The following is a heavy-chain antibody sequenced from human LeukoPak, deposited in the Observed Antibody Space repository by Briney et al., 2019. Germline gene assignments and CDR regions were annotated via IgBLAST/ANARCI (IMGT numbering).Heavy chain of an antibody. CDR3: AKLPIVGVINDAFDI. CDR2: INGSGSRT. Sequence: PSETLSLSCAASGFTFSSYAMSWVRQAPGKGLEWVSDINGSGSRTYYADSVKGRFTISRDNSKNTLFLQMNSLRAEDTAVYYCAKLPIVGVINDAFDIWGQGTMVTVSS. V-gene: IGHV3-23*01. D-gene: IGHD3-16*02. J-gene: IGHJ3*02. CDR1: GFTFSSYA.